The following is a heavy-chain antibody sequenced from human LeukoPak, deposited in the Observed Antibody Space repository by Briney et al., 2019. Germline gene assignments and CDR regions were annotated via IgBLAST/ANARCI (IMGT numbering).Heavy chain of an antibody. V-gene: IGHV1-69*01. CDR1: GGTFSSYA. CDR2: ITPIFRTP. CDR3: ARGWLAETTVVTPYNY. D-gene: IGHD2-21*02. Sequence: GASVKVSCKASGGTFSSYAISWVRQAPGQGLGWMGGITPIFRTPNYAQKFQGRVTITAVESMSTAYMELSSLRSEDTAVYYCARGWLAETTVVTPYNYWGQGTLVTVSS. J-gene: IGHJ4*02.